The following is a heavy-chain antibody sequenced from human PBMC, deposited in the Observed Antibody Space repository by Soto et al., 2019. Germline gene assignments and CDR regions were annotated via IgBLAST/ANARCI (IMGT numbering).Heavy chain of an antibody. J-gene: IGHJ3*02. CDR2: ISSSSSYI. V-gene: IGHV3-21*01. D-gene: IGHD3-3*01. CDR1: GFTFSSYS. CDR3: ARDTIPTGFDI. Sequence: GGSLRLSCAASGFTFSSYSMNWVRQAPGKGLEWVSSISSSSSYIYYADSVKGRFTISRVNAKNSLYLQMNSLRAEDTAVYYCARDTIPTGFDIWGQGTMVTVSS.